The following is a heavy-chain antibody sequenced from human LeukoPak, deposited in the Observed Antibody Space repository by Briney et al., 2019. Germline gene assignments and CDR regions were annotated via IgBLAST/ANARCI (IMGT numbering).Heavy chain of an antibody. CDR2: IYYSGIT. J-gene: IGHJ5*02. CDR3: ARGHLRGGMAPDWFDP. CDR1: GESITTYY. D-gene: IGHD5-24*01. V-gene: IGHV4-59*12. Sequence: SETLSLTCTVSGESITTYYWSWIRQPPGKGLEYIGYIYYSGITNYNPSLKSRVTISVDTSKNQFSLKLSSVTAADTAVYYCARGHLRGGMAPDWFDPWGQGTLVTVSS.